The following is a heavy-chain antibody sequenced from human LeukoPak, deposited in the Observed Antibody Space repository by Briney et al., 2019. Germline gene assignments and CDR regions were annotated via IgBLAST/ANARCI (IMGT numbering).Heavy chain of an antibody. V-gene: IGHV4-39*07. CDR2: IYYSGST. Sequence: PSETLSLTCTVSGGSISSSSYYWGWIRQPPGKGLEWIGSIYYSGSTYYNPSLKSRVTISVDTSKNQFSLKLSSVTAADTAVYYCARARGIYNWFDPWGQGTLVTVSS. J-gene: IGHJ5*02. CDR3: ARARGIYNWFDP. D-gene: IGHD5-12*01. CDR1: GGSISSSSYY.